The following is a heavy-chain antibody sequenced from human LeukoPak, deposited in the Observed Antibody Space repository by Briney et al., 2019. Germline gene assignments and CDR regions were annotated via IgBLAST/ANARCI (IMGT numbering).Heavy chain of an antibody. CDR2: ISYIGTT. J-gene: IGHJ3*02. Sequence: SETLSLTCAVSDDSFSSRYWTWIRQPPGKGLEWIGYISYIGTTNYNPSLKSRVTISIDTSKNQFSLKLSSVAAADTAVYYCARDLVTVTKGFDIWGQGTMVSVSS. V-gene: IGHV4-59*11. CDR3: ARDLVTVTKGFDI. CDR1: DDSFSSRY. D-gene: IGHD4-17*01.